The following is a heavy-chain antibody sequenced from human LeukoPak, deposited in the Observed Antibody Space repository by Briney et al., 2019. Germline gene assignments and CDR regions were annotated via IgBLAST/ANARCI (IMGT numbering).Heavy chain of an antibody. D-gene: IGHD3-10*01. J-gene: IGHJ3*02. CDR3: AKDTVYYYGSGSYYNDAFDI. CDR2: IRYDGSNK. V-gene: IGHV3-30*02. CDR1: GFTFSSYG. Sequence: GGSLRLSCAASGFTFSSYGMHWVRQAPGKGLEWVAFIRYDGSNKYYADSVKGRFTISRDNSKNTLYLQMNSLRAEDTAVYYCAKDTVYYYGSGSYYNDAFDIWGQGTMVTVSS.